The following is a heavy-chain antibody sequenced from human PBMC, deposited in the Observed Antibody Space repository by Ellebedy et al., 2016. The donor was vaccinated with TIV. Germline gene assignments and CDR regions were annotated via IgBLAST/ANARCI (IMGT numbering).Heavy chain of an antibody. D-gene: IGHD5-18*01. CDR2: ISYDGSNK. V-gene: IGHV3-30*18. CDR1: GFTFSNFW. J-gene: IGHJ4*02. CDR3: AKLHTATLDY. Sequence: GESLKISCAASGFTFSNFWMSWVRQAPGKGLEWVAVISYDGSNKYYADSVKGRFTISRDNSKNTLYLQMNSLRAEDTAVYYCAKLHTATLDYWGQGTLVTVSS.